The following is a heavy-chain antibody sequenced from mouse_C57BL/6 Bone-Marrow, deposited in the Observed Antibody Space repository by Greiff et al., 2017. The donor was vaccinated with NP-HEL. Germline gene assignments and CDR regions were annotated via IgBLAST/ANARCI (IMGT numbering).Heavy chain of an antibody. D-gene: IGHD1-1*01. CDR2: IYPGDGDT. Sequence: VQLQESGPELVKPGASVKISCKASGYAFSSSWMSWVKQRPGKGLEWIGRIYPGDGDTNYNGKFKGKATLTADKSSSTAYMQLSSLTSEDSAVYFCAREDYYGSSYYFDYWGQGTTLTVSS. CDR1: GYAFSSSW. J-gene: IGHJ2*01. CDR3: AREDYYGSSYYFDY. V-gene: IGHV1-82*01.